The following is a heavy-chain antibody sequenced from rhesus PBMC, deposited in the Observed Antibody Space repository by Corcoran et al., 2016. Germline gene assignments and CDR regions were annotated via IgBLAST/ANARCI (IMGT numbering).Heavy chain of an antibody. D-gene: IGHD6-25*01. CDR2: ISSASSYI. Sequence: EVQLVESGGGLVQPGGSLRLSCAASGFTFSDYYMSWVRQAPGKGLVWVSSISSASSYIYYADSVKGRFTISRDNAKNSLSLQMNSLKTEDTAVYYCTSGADGSWDAFDFWGQGLRVTVSS. CDR3: TSGADGSWDAFDF. CDR1: GFTFSDYY. J-gene: IGHJ3*01. V-gene: IGHV3S4*01.